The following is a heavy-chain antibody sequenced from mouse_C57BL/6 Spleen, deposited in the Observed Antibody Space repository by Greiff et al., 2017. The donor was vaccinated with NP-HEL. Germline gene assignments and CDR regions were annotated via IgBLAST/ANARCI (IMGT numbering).Heavy chain of an antibody. J-gene: IGHJ4*01. V-gene: IGHV5-17*01. CDR1: GFTFSDYG. CDR3: ARAILGGAMDY. Sequence: EVQLVESGGGLVKPGGSLKLSCAASGFTFSDYGMHWVRQAPEKGLEWVAYISSGSSTIYYADTVKGRFTISRDNAKNTLFLQMTSLRSEDTAMCYCARAILGGAMDYWGQGTSVTVSS. CDR2: ISSGSSTI.